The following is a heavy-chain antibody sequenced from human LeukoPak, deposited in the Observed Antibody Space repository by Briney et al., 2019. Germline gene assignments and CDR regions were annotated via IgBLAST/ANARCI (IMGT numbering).Heavy chain of an antibody. CDR2: ISAYNGNT. CDR1: GYTFTSYG. CDR3: ARYRVITGTTSYFDY. V-gene: IGHV1-18*01. D-gene: IGHD1-20*01. Sequence: ASVNVSCKASGYTFTSYGISWVRQAPGQGLEWMGWISAYNGNTNYAQKLQGRVTMTTDTSTSTAYMELRSLRSDDTAVYYCARYRVITGTTSYFDYWGQGTLVTVSS. J-gene: IGHJ4*02.